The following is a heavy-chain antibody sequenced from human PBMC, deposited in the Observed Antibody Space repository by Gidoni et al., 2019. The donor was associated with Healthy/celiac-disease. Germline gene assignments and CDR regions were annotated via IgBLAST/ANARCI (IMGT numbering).Heavy chain of an antibody. CDR3: ARGGGLGSYYNDNYGMDV. Sequence: QVQLQESGPGLVKPSETLSLTCTVSGGSISSYYWSWIRQPPGKGLEWIGYIYYSGSTNYNPSLKSRVTISVDTSKNQFSLKLSSVTAADTAVYYCARGGGLGSYYNDNYGMDVWGQGTTVTVSS. D-gene: IGHD3-10*01. CDR1: GGSISSYY. V-gene: IGHV4-59*01. CDR2: IYYSGST. J-gene: IGHJ6*02.